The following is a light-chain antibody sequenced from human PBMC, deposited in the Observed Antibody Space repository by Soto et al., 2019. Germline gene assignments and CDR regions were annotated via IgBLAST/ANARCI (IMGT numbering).Light chain of an antibody. J-gene: IGLJ3*02. Sequence: SYELTQPPSVSVPPGQTANITCSGDKVGDKYACWYQQKPGQSPVLVIYMDHKRPSGIPERFSGSNSGNTAALTISGTQAMDEADYYCQAWDTNTLVFGGGTKLTVL. CDR3: QAWDTNTLV. V-gene: IGLV3-1*01. CDR2: MDH. CDR1: KVGDKY.